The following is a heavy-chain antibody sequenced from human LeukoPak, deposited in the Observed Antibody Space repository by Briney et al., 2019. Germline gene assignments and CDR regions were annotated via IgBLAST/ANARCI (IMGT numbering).Heavy chain of an antibody. V-gene: IGHV4-4*07. CDR2: IYSSGSA. Sequence: SETLSLTCTVSGGSIRNSYWSWVRQPAGKGLEWIGGIYSSGSACYNPSLKSRVTMSVDTSKNQFSLRLDSVTAADTAVYYCARGAANIYYYYLDVWGNGTTVTVSS. CDR1: GGSIRNSY. D-gene: IGHD2-15*01. J-gene: IGHJ6*03. CDR3: ARGAANIYYYYLDV.